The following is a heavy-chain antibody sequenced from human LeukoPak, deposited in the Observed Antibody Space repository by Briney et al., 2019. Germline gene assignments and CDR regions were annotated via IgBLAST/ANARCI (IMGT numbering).Heavy chain of an antibody. CDR3: ARGGYSSGWPLHYYYYMDV. CDR1: GGSISSYY. J-gene: IGHJ6*03. CDR2: IYYSGST. Sequence: SETLSLTCTVSGGSISSYYWSWIRQPPGKGLEWIGYIYYSGSTNYNPSLKSRVTISVDTSKNQFSLKLSSVTAADTAVYYCARGGYSSGWPLHYYYYMDVWGKGTTVTVSS. D-gene: IGHD6-19*01. V-gene: IGHV4-59*01.